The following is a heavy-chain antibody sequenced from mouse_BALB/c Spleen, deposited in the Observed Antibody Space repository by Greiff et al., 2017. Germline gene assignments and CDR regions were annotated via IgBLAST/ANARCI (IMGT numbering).Heavy chain of an antibody. J-gene: IGHJ4*01. CDR3: ARGDYGSSYVGAMDY. CDR1: GYAFSSSW. CDR2: IYPGDGDT. Sequence: VQLQQSGPELVKPGASVKISCKASGYAFSSSWMNWVKQRPGQGLEWIGLIYPGDGDTNYNGKFKGKATLTADKSSSTAYMQLSSLTSVDSAVYFCARGDYGSSYVGAMDYWGQGTSVTVSS. V-gene: IGHV1-82*01. D-gene: IGHD1-1*01.